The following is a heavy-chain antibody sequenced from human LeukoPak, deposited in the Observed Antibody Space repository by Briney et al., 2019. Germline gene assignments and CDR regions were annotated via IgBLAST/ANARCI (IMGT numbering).Heavy chain of an antibody. D-gene: IGHD5-24*01. CDR1: GFTFSNYN. CDR3: VRGDKRDY. CDR2: ISRSGGST. V-gene: IGHV3-21*01. J-gene: IGHJ4*02. Sequence: GGSLRLSCVGFGFTFSNYNLNWVSQAPGKGLEWVSSISRSGGSTYYAESVKGRLTISRDNAESSVYLQVNSLRVEDTAVYYCVRGDKRDYWGQGTLVTVSS.